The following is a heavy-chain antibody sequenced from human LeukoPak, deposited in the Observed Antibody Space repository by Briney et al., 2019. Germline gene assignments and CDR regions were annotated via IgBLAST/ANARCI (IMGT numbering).Heavy chain of an antibody. J-gene: IGHJ6*03. CDR1: GGTFSSYA. V-gene: IGHV1-69*01. Sequence: RASVKLSCTASGGTFSSYAINWVRQAPGQGLEWMGFIIPIFGTTNYAHKFKGRFTITADESTNTLYLELNSLRSADTAVYYCAGGRVVNTSYYYMDAWGQGTPVTVSS. CDR3: AGGRVVNTSYYYMDA. CDR2: IIPIFGTT. D-gene: IGHD3-22*01.